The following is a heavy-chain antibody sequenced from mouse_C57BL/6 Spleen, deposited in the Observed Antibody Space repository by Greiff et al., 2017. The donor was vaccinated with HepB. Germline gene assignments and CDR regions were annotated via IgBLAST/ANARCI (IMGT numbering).Heavy chain of an antibody. CDR1: GFTFSDYG. D-gene: IGHD2-1*01. Sequence: EVHLVESGGGLVKPGGSLKLSCAASGFTFSDYGMHWVRQAPEKGLEWVAYISSGSSTIYYADTVKGRFTISRDNAKNTLFLQMTSLRSEDTAMYYCARLNGNYPDYFDYWGQGTTLTVSS. V-gene: IGHV5-17*01. CDR2: ISSGSSTI. CDR3: ARLNGNYPDYFDY. J-gene: IGHJ2*01.